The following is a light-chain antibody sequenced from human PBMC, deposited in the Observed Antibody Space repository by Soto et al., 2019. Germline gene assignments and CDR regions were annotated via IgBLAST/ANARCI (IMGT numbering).Light chain of an antibody. Sequence: QLTWLPPTIAATAGASVAITCPASQTISTWMAWHQQKPGKAPKLLVYDASTLQSGVASRFSGSGSGTEFTLIISGLQPDDSATYYCQHYTNTNNPWMFGQGTKVDIK. CDR2: DAS. J-gene: IGKJ1*01. CDR3: QHYTNTNNPWM. V-gene: IGKV1-5*01. CDR1: QTISTW.